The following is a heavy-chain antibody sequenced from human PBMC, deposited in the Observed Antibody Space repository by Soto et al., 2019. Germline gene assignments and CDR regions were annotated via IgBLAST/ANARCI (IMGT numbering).Heavy chain of an antibody. Sequence: GGSLRLSCAASGFTFSSYSMNWVRQAPGKGLEWVSYISSSSTIYYADSVKGRFTISRDNSKNTLYLQMNSLRAEDTALYYCTNLPRAGFDHWGQGTRVTVAS. CDR2: ISSSSTI. CDR3: TNLPRAGFDH. V-gene: IGHV3-48*01. J-gene: IGHJ4*02. D-gene: IGHD6-19*01. CDR1: GFTFSSYS.